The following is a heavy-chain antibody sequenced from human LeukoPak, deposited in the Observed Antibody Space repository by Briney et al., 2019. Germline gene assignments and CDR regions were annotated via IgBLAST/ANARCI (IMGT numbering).Heavy chain of an antibody. CDR2: IKQDGSEK. CDR3: ARGTYYYGSGSNLLDY. V-gene: IGHV3-7*01. CDR1: GFTFSSYA. D-gene: IGHD3-10*01. J-gene: IGHJ4*02. Sequence: PGGSLRLSCAASGFTFSSYAMSWVRQAPGKGLEWVANIKQDGSEKYYVDSVKGRFTISRDNAKNSLYLQMNSLRAEDTAVYYCARGTYYYGSGSNLLDYWGQGTLVTVSS.